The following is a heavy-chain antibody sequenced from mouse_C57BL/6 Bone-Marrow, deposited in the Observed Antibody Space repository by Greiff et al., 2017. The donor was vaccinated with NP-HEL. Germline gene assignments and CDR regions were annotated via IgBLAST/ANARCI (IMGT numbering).Heavy chain of an antibody. CDR1: GFTFSDAW. V-gene: IGHV6-6*01. J-gene: IGHJ3*01. D-gene: IGHD2-2*01. Sequence: EVKLQESGGGLVQPGGSMKLSCAASGFTFSDAWMDWVRQSPEKGLEWVAEIRNKANNHATYYAESVKGRFTISRDDSKSSVYLQMNSLRAEDTGIYYCTRPHGYDESRFAYWGQGTLVTVSA. CDR2: IRNKANNHAT. CDR3: TRPHGYDESRFAY.